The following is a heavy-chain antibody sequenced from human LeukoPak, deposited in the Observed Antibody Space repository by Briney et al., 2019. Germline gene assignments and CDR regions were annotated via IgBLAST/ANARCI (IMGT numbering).Heavy chain of an antibody. CDR3: AKGTLESCSGSRCYPFDY. CDR1: GFTFSSYE. V-gene: IGHV3-48*03. CDR2: ISSSGSTI. D-gene: IGHD2-15*01. Sequence: GGSLRLSCAASGFTFSSYEMNWVRQAPGKGLEWVSYISSSGSTIYYADSVKGRFTIPRDNSKNTLSLQMNSLRVEDTAKYYCAKGTLESCSGSRCYPFDYWGQGTLVTVSS. J-gene: IGHJ4*02.